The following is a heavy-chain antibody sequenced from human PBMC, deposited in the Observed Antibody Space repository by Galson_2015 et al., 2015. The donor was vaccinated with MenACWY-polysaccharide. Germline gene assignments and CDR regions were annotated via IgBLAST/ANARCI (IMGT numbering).Heavy chain of an antibody. CDR1: GFTFISYA. CDR2: IRSSGTNT. Sequence: LRLSCAASGFTFISYAMSWVRQAPGKGLEWVSAIRSSGTNTYYADSVKGRFTISRDNSKNTLYLQMNSLRAEDTAVYYCAKDSTDFWSVAGRFDHWGQGTLVTVSS. J-gene: IGHJ5*02. D-gene: IGHD3-3*01. CDR3: AKDSTDFWSVAGRFDH. V-gene: IGHV3-23*01.